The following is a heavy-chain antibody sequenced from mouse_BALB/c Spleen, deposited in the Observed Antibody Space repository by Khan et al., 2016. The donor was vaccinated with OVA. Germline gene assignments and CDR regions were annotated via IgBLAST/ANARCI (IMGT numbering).Heavy chain of an antibody. J-gene: IGHJ4*01. Sequence: QIQLVQSGPELKKPGETVKISCKASGYTFTSFGMNWVKQAPGKGLEWMGWINTYTGEPTYADDFKGRFAFSLETSASTAYLQINNLKNEDTATXFCARPPYFPYTRSYGGQGTSVTVSS. CDR1: GYTFTSFG. V-gene: IGHV9-3-1*01. CDR2: INTYTGEP. D-gene: IGHD2-10*01. CDR3: ARPPYFPYTRSY.